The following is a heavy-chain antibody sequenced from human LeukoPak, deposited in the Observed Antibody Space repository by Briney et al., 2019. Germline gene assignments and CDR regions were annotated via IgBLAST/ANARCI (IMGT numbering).Heavy chain of an antibody. J-gene: IGHJ4*02. CDR1: GYTFTGYY. D-gene: IGHD3-10*01. CDR2: ISPNSGGT. CDR3: ARGYYGSGSYYFDY. Sequence: GSVNVSCAASGYTFTGYYMHWVRQAPGQGLEWVGWISPNSGGTNYAQTFQGRVTITRDTSSSTAYMELSRLRSDDTAVYYCARGYYGSGSYYFDYWGQGTLVTVSS. V-gene: IGHV1-2*02.